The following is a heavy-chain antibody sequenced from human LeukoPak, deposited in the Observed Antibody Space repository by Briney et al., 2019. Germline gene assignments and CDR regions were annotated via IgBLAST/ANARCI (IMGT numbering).Heavy chain of an antibody. CDR1: GGSISSSSYY. CDR2: IYYSGST. V-gene: IGHV4-39*07. J-gene: IGHJ5*02. Sequence: PSETLSLTCTVSGGSISSSSYYWGWIRQPPGKGLEWIGSIYYSGSTYYNPSLKSRVTISVDTSKNLFSLKLSSVTAADTAVYYCARERSGTVRWFDPWGQGTLVTVSS. CDR3: ARERSGTVRWFDP. D-gene: IGHD1-1*01.